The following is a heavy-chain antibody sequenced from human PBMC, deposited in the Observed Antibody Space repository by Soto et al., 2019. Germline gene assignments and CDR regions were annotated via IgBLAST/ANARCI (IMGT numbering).Heavy chain of an antibody. J-gene: IGHJ6*02. CDR3: ARDGDYGDYLDVTPGGNPAPQNYGMDV. CDR2: INPSGGGT. D-gene: IGHD4-17*01. CDR1: GYTFTSYY. Sequence: ASVKVSCKASGYTFTSYYMHWVRQAPGQGLEWMGIINPSGGGTSYAQKFQGRVTMTRDTSTSTVYMELSSLRSEDTAVYYCARDGDYGDYLDVTPGGNPAPQNYGMDVWGQRTTVTVSS. V-gene: IGHV1-46*01.